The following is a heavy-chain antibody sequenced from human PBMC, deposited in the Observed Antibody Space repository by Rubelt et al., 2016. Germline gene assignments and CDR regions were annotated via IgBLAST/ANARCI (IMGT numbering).Heavy chain of an antibody. D-gene: IGHD6-19*01. J-gene: IGHJ4*02. CDR2: INHSGST. CDR1: GGSFSGYY. CDR3: AGGASGWADY. Sequence: QVQLQQWGAGLLKPSETLSLTCAVYGGSFSGYYWSWIRQPPGKGLEWIGEINHSGSTNYNPSLKGRFTISVDTSKNQFSLKLSSVTAADTAVYCCAGGASGWADYWGQGTLVTVSS. V-gene: IGHV4-34*01.